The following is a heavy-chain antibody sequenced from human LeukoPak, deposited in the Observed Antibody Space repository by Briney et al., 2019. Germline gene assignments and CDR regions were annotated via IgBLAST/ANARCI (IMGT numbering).Heavy chain of an antibody. CDR1: GYTFTSYG. D-gene: IGHD6-13*01. V-gene: IGHV1-18*01. CDR3: ARDLIAAADNDY. CDR2: ISAYNDNT. J-gene: IGHJ4*02. Sequence: ASVKVSCKASGYTFTSYGISWVRQAPGQGLEWMGWISAYNDNTNYAQKLQGRVTMTTDTSTSTAYMELRSLRSEDTAVYYCARDLIAAADNDYWGQGTLVTVSS.